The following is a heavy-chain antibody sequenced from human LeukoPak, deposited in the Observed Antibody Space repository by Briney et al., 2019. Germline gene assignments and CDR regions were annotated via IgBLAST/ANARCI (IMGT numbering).Heavy chain of an antibody. J-gene: IGHJ2*01. CDR2: IFYSGST. D-gene: IGHD3-10*01. CDR3: ARNQEAMVRGSRNNWYFDL. CDR1: GGSISSSSYY. Sequence: PSETLSLTCTVSGGSISSSSYYWGWIRQPPGKGLEWVGSIFYSGSTYYNPSLKSRVTISVDTSKNQFSLKLSSVTAADTAVYYCARNQEAMVRGSRNNWYFDLWGRGTLVTVSS. V-gene: IGHV4-39*01.